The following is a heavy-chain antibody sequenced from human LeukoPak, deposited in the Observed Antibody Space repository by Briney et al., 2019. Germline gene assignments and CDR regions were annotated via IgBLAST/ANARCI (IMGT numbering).Heavy chain of an antibody. D-gene: IGHD5-12*01. J-gene: IGHJ6*02. CDR2: IRSKDYGGTT. V-gene: IGHV3-49*04. CDR1: GFTFGDYA. CDR3: TAYDPSDYYGMDV. Sequence: GGSLRLSCTASGFTFGDYAMTWVRQAPGKGLEWVGFIRSKDYGGTTEFAASVKGRFIISRDDSKSIAYLQMNSLKTEDTAVYYCTAYDPSDYYGMDVWGQGTTVTVS.